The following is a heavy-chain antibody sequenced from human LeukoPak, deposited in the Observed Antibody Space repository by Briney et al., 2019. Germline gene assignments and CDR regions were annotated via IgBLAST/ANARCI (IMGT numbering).Heavy chain of an antibody. V-gene: IGHV3-9*01. CDR3: ARDLAWGAFDY. J-gene: IGHJ4*02. Sequence: SGGSLRLSCAASGFTFDDYAMHCVRQAPGKGLEWVSGISWNSGSIDYADSVKGRFTISRDDSRNTLSLQMNSLRVEDTAVYYCARDLAWGAFDYWGPGILVAVSS. CDR1: GFTFDDYA. D-gene: IGHD7-27*01. CDR2: ISWNSGSI.